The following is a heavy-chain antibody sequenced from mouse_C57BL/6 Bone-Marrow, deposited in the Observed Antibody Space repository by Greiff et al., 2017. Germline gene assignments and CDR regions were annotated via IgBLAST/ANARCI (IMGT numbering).Heavy chain of an antibody. J-gene: IGHJ1*03. CDR1: GYTFTGYW. Sequence: QVQLQQSGAELMKPGASVKLSCKATGYTFTGYWIEWVKQRPGHGLEWIGEILPGSGSTNYNAKFKGKATFTADTSSNTAYMQLSSLTTEDSAIYYCARRGWLLRYFDVWGTGTTVTVSS. D-gene: IGHD2-3*01. CDR2: ILPGSGST. V-gene: IGHV1-9*01. CDR3: ARRGWLLRYFDV.